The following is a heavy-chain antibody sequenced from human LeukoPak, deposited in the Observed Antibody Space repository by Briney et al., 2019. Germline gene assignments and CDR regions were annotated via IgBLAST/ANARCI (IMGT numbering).Heavy chain of an antibody. CDR3: ARNKDRTSGWNLDY. CDR2: IYYSGST. V-gene: IGHV4-30-4*08. Sequence: SETLSLTCTVSGGSISSGDYCWGWIRQPPGKGLEWIGYIYYSGSTYYNPSVKSRLTISVDTAKNQFSLKLSSVTAADTAVYYCARNKDRTSGWNLDYWGQGTLVTVSS. CDR1: GGSISSGDYC. J-gene: IGHJ4*02. D-gene: IGHD6-19*01.